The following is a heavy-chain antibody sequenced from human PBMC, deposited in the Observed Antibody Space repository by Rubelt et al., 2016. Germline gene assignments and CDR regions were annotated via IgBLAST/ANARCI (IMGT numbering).Heavy chain of an antibody. CDR2: IYPGDSVT. CDR1: GYSFTTYW. J-gene: IGHJ5*02. CDR3: ARLERFFGPFDP. Sequence: EVQLAQSGAEVKKPGESLRISCKGSGYSFTTYWIGWVRQMPGKGLEWMGIIYPGDSVTSYRPSFQGQVTISADKSISTAYLQWSSLKASDTAMYYCARLERFFGPFDPWGQGSLVTVSS. V-gene: IGHV5-51*01. D-gene: IGHD1-1*01.